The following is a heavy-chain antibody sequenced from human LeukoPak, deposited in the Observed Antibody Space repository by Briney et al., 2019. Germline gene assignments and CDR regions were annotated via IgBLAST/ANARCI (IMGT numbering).Heavy chain of an antibody. J-gene: IGHJ4*02. D-gene: IGHD5-24*01. Sequence: ASVKVSCKVSGYTLNELSIHWVRQTPGKGLEWMGGFDPEDDETVYAQTFQGRVTMTEDTSTDTAYMELSSLRSEDTAVYYCARGYDGYNYGFVDYWGQGTLVTVSS. CDR1: GYTLNELS. CDR2: FDPEDDET. V-gene: IGHV1-24*01. CDR3: ARGYDGYNYGFVDY.